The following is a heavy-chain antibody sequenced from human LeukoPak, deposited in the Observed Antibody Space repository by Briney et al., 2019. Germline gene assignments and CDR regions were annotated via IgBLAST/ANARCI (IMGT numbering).Heavy chain of an antibody. CDR2: ITAYNGDT. D-gene: IGHD3-16*02. V-gene: IGHV1-18*01. CDR3: ARDRGYRDHDAFDI. CDR1: GYTFTSYG. J-gene: IGHJ3*02. Sequence: GASVKVSCKASGYTFTSYGINWVRQAPGQGLEWMGWITAYNGDTNYAQKLQGRVTMTTDTSTSTAYMELRSLRSDDTAVYYCARDRGYRDHDAFDIWGQGTMVTVSS.